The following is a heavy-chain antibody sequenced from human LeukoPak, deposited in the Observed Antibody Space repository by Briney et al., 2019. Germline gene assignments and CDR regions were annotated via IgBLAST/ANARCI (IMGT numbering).Heavy chain of an antibody. Sequence: SGTLSLTCAVSGGSISSSYWWSWVRQPPGKGLEWIGEIYHSGSTNYNPSLKSRVTISVDTSKNQFSLKLSSVTAADTAVYYCARPAFPYYYGSGSYVWFDPWGQGTLVTVSS. CDR2: IYHSGST. D-gene: IGHD3-10*01. V-gene: IGHV4-4*02. CDR1: GGSISSSYW. J-gene: IGHJ5*02. CDR3: ARPAFPYYYGSGSYVWFDP.